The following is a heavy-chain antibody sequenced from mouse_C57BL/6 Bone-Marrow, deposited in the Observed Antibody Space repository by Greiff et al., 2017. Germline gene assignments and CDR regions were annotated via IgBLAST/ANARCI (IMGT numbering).Heavy chain of an antibody. V-gene: IGHV1-22*01. CDR1: GYTFTDYN. Sequence: DVQLQESGPELVKPGASVKMSCKASGYTFTDYNMHWVKQSHGKSLEWIGYINPNNGGTSYNQKFKGKATLTVNKSSSTAYMELRSLTSEDSAVYYCARGYYAMDYWGQGTSVTVSS. CDR2: INPNNGGT. CDR3: ARGYYAMDY. J-gene: IGHJ4*01.